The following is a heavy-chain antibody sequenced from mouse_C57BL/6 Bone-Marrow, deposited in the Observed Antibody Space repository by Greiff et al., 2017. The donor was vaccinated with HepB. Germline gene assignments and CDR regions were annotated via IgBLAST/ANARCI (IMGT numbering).Heavy chain of an antibody. Sequence: QVHVKQPGAELVRPGTSVKLSCKASGYTFTSYWMHWVKQRPGQGLEWIGVIDPSDSYTNYNQKFKGKATLTVDTSSSTAYMQLSSLTSEDSAVYYCARPGSSPWYFDVWGTGTTVTVSS. J-gene: IGHJ1*03. CDR3: ARPGSSPWYFDV. D-gene: IGHD1-1*01. V-gene: IGHV1-59*01. CDR1: GYTFTSYW. CDR2: IDPSDSYT.